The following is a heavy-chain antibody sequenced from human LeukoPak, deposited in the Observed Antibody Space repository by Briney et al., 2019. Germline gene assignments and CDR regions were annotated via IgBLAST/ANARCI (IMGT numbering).Heavy chain of an antibody. Sequence: GASVKVSCKASGYTFTSYAMHWVRQAPGQRLEWMGWINAGNGNTKYSQKFQGRVSMTRDTSTSTAYMELSSLTSEDTAVYYCARGGGSSWTQRGYFQYWGQGTLVTVSS. CDR2: INAGNGNT. CDR3: ARGGGSSWTQRGYFQY. V-gene: IGHV1-3*01. D-gene: IGHD6-13*01. CDR1: GYTFTSYA. J-gene: IGHJ1*01.